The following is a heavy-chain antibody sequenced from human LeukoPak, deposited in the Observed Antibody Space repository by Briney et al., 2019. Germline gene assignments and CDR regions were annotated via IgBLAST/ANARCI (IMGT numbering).Heavy chain of an antibody. V-gene: IGHV3-30*02. CDR2: IRYDGSNE. J-gene: IGHJ4*02. CDR3: ARDGVTAAAGTGVY. D-gene: IGHD6-13*01. Sequence: PGGSLRLSCAASGFTFSSYGMHWVRQAPGKGLEWVAFIRYDGSNEYYADSVKGRFTISRDNSKNTLYLQMNSLRAEHTAVYYCARDGVTAAAGTGVYWGQGTLVTVSS. CDR1: GFTFSSYG.